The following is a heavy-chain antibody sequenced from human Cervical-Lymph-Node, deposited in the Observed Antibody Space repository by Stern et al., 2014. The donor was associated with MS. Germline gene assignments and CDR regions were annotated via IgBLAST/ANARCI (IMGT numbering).Heavy chain of an antibody. CDR2: ISSSSSYI. CDR1: GFTFSSYS. V-gene: IGHV3-21*01. J-gene: IGHJ4*02. CDR3: ARRAGGLWLTDY. Sequence: EVQLVESGGGLVKPGGSLRLSCAASGFTFSSYSMNWVRQAPGKGLEWVSSISSSSSYIYYADSVKGRFTISRDNAKNSLYLQMNSLRAEDTAVYYCARRAGGLWLTDYWGQGTLVTVSS. D-gene: IGHD5-18*01.